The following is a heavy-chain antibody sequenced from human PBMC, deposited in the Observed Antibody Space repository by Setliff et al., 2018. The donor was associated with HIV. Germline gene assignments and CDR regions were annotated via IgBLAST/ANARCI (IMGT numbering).Heavy chain of an antibody. Sequence: NPSETLSLTCSVSGDSISSSSYYWDWIRQPPGKGLEWIGSIYYSGSTYYNPSLKSRVTISVDTSKNQFSLKLSSVTAADTAVYYCARAITYYYDSSGYYYVYYFDYWGQGVLVTVSS. D-gene: IGHD3-22*01. CDR1: GDSISSSSYY. V-gene: IGHV4-39*01. CDR2: IYYSGST. CDR3: ARAITYYYDSSGYYYVYYFDY. J-gene: IGHJ4*02.